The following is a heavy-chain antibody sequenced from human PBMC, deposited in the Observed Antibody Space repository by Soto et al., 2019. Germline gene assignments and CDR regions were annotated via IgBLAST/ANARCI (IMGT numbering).Heavy chain of an antibody. CDR3: ARGCSGGSRWSAFDI. CDR1: GGSISSSSYY. Sequence: QLQLQESGPGLVKPSETLSLTCTVSGGSISSSSYYWGWIRQPPGKGLEWIGSIYYSGSTYYNPSLKSRVTISVDTSKNQFSLKLSSVTAADTAVYYCARGCSGGSRWSAFDIWGQGTMVTVSS. V-gene: IGHV4-39*01. CDR2: IYYSGST. J-gene: IGHJ3*02. D-gene: IGHD2-15*01.